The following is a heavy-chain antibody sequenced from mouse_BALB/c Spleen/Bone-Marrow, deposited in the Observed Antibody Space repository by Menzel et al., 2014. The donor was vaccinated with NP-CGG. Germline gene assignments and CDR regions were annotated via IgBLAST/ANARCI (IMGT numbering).Heavy chain of an antibody. Sequence: EVQLQHSGAELVKPGASVKLSCTASGFNIEDTYVHWVKQRPEQGLEWIGRIDPANGNTKYVPKYQGKATVTSDTSSNTAYLHLNSLTSEDTAVYYCAEGYDSWFAYWGQGTLVTVSA. CDR1: GFNIEDTY. CDR3: AEGYDSWFAY. J-gene: IGHJ3*01. D-gene: IGHD2-2*01. V-gene: IGHV14-3*02. CDR2: IDPANGNT.